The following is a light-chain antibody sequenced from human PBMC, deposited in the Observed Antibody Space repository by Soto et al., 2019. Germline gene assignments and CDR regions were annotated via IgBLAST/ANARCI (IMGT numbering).Light chain of an antibody. CDR2: LGS. CDR1: QSLVHSNGYNY. CDR3: MQGLPTPWT. V-gene: IGKV2-28*01. Sequence: DIVMTQSPLSLPVTPGEPASISCRSSQSLVHSNGYNYLHWYLQKPGQSPQILIYLGSNRASGVPDRFSGHGSGTDFTLKISRGEAEDVGVYYCMQGLPTPWTVRQGTKVEGK. J-gene: IGKJ1*01.